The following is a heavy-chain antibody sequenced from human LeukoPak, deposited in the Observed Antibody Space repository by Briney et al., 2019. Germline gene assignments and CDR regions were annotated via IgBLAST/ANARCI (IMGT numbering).Heavy chain of an antibody. V-gene: IGHV3-30-3*01. CDR3: AREFRYFDPGVSYGMDV. Sequence: PGGSLRLSCAASGFTFSSYAMPWVRQAPGKGLEWVAVISYDGSNKYYADSVKGRFTISRDNSKNTLYLQMNSLRAEDTAVYYCAREFRYFDPGVSYGMDVWGQGTTVTVSS. CDR1: GFTFSSYA. CDR2: ISYDGSNK. D-gene: IGHD3-9*01. J-gene: IGHJ6*02.